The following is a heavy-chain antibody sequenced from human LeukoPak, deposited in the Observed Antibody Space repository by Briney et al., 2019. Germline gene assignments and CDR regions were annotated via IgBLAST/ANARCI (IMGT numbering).Heavy chain of an antibody. V-gene: IGHV3-23*01. CDR1: GFTFSSSA. D-gene: IGHD2-21*02. CDR3: ANRVTSSGFDH. CDR2: IGGSGGDT. J-gene: IGHJ4*02. Sequence: PGGSLRLSCAASGFTFSSSAMIWVRQAPGKGLEWVSAIGGSGGDTYYADSVKGRFTISRDNSKNTLYLQMNSLRAEDTAIYYCANRVTSSGFDHWGQGTLVTVSS.